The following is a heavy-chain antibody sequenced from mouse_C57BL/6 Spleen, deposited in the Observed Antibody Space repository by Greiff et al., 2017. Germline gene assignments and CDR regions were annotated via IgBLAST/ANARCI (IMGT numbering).Heavy chain of an antibody. D-gene: IGHD1-1*01. CDR1: GYTFTDYY. CDR3: ATYGSSIRNWYFDV. V-gene: IGHV1-19*01. J-gene: IGHJ1*03. Sequence: EVQLQQSGPVLVKPGASVKMSCKASGYTFTDYYMNWVKQSHGKSLEWIGVINPYNGGTSYNQKFKGKATLTVDKSSSTAYMELNSLTSEDSAVYYCATYGSSIRNWYFDVWGTGTTVTVSS. CDR2: INPYNGGT.